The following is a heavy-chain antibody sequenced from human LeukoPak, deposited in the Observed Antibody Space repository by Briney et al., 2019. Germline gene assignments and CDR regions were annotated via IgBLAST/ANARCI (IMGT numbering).Heavy chain of an antibody. V-gene: IGHV3-30*18. D-gene: IGHD2-15*01. CDR1: GFTFSSYS. CDR3: AKDGQLGVVVAATYYYYGMDV. CDR2: ISYDGSNK. Sequence: GGSLRLSCAASGFTFSSYSMNWVRQAPGKWLEWVAVISYDGSNKYYADSVKGRFTISRDNSKNTLYLQMNSLRAEDTAVYYCAKDGQLGVVVAATYYYYGMDVWGQGTTVTVSS. J-gene: IGHJ6*02.